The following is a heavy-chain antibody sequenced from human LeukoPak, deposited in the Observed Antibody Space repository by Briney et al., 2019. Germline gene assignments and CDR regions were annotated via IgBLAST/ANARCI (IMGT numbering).Heavy chain of an antibody. CDR2: IIPIFGTA. V-gene: IGHV1-69*13. D-gene: IGHD3-10*01. CDR3: ARAPYLGSYYFRGAFDI. CDR1: GGSFNNYA. Sequence: GASVKVSCKASGGSFNNYAISWVRQAPGQGLEWMGGIIPIFGTANYAQNLQGRVKITADESTNTAYMELSSLRSEDTAVYYCARAPYLGSYYFRGAFDIWGQGTMVTVSS. J-gene: IGHJ3*02.